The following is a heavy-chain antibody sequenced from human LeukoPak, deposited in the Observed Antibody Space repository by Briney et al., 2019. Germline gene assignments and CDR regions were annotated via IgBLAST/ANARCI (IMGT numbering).Heavy chain of an antibody. Sequence: GGSLRLSCAASGFTFSSYSMNWVRQAPGKGLEWVSSISSSSSYIYYADSVKGRFTISRDNAKNSLYLQMNSLRAEDTAVYYCARDYDSAAAGTFDYWGQGTLVIVSS. D-gene: IGHD6-13*01. J-gene: IGHJ4*02. CDR2: ISSSSSYI. V-gene: IGHV3-21*01. CDR1: GFTFSSYS. CDR3: ARDYDSAAAGTFDY.